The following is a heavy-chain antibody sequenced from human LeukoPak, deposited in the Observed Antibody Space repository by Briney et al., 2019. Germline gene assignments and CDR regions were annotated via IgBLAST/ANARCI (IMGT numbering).Heavy chain of an antibody. CDR1: GGSISRSNW. V-gene: IGHV4-4*02. J-gene: IGHJ4*02. CDR2: IYHSGST. Sequence: SETLSLTCAVSGGSISRSNWWYWVRQPPGKGLEWIGEIYHSGSTNYNPSLKSRVTISVDKSKNQFSLKLSSVTAADTAVYYCARVPPAVAGLDYWGQGTLVTVSS. CDR3: ARVPPAVAGLDY. D-gene: IGHD6-19*01.